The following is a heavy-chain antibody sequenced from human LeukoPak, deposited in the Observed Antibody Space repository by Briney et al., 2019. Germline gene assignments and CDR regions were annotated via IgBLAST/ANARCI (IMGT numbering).Heavy chain of an antibody. CDR1: GYTFTSYG. V-gene: IGHV1-18*01. CDR2: ISAYNGNT. Sequence: GASVKVSCTASGYTFTSYGISWVRQAPGQGLEWMGWISAYNGNTNYAQKLQGRVTMTTDTSTSTAYMELRSLRSDDTAVYYCARGQRGIAAAGTSSYYYYYVDVWGKGTTVTISS. D-gene: IGHD6-13*01. CDR3: ARGQRGIAAAGTSSYYYYYVDV. J-gene: IGHJ6*03.